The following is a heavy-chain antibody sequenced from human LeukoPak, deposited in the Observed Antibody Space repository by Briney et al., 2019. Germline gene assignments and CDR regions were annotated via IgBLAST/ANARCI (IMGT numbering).Heavy chain of an antibody. CDR2: FSATDGSA. Sequence: PGGSLRLSCAASGFIVSSYGMTWVRQAPGKGLEWVSAFSATDGSAQYAESVKGRFTISRDNSKNSLYLQMNSLRDEDTAVYYCAKARIASAGTGAFDVWGQGTMVTVSS. CDR3: AKARIASAGTGAFDV. CDR1: GFIVSSYG. V-gene: IGHV3-23*01. D-gene: IGHD6-13*01. J-gene: IGHJ3*01.